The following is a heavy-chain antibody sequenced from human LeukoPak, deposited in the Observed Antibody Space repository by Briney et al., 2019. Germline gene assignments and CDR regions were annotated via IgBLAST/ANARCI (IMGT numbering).Heavy chain of an antibody. CDR3: ARLGSYHDF. Sequence: PSETLSPTCTVSGASIINYYWSWIRQTPEKGLEWMGHIHSSGGSSYYPSLKSRLTLSIDTSRNQLSLKLPSVTAADTAVYFCARLGSYHDFWGQGALVTVSS. CDR2: IHSSGGS. V-gene: IGHV4-4*09. J-gene: IGHJ4*02. D-gene: IGHD1-26*01. CDR1: GASIINYY.